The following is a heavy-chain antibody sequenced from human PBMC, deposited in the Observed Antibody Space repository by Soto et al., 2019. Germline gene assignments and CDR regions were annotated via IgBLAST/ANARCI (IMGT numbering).Heavy chain of an antibody. Sequence: PGESLKISCAASGFTFGDSGMHWVRQAPGKGLEWVAVIWFDGSTQYYAESVKGRFTISRDNSKNTLYLQMNSLRAEDTAVYYCARSVAVAGTYYYYGMDVWGQGTTVTVSS. D-gene: IGHD6-19*01. V-gene: IGHV3-33*01. CDR3: ARSVAVAGTYYYYGMDV. CDR2: IWFDGSTQ. J-gene: IGHJ6*02. CDR1: GFTFGDSG.